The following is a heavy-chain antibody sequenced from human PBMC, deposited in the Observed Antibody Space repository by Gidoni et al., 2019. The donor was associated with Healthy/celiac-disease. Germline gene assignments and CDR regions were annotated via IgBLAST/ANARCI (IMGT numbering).Heavy chain of an antibody. CDR2: IIPIFGTA. D-gene: IGHD1-26*01. V-gene: IGHV1-69*01. CDR1: GGTCSSYA. J-gene: IGHJ4*02. CDR3: AREGVVGATVIDY. Sequence: QVQMVQSGAEVKKPGSSVKGYCKAAGGTCSSYAISWVRQAPGQGLEWMGGIIPIFGTANYAQKFQGRVTITADESTSTAYMELSSLRSEDTAVYYCAREGVVGATVIDYWGQGTLVTVSS.